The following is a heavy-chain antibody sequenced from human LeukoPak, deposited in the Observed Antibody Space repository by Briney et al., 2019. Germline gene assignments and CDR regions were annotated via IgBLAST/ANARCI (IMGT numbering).Heavy chain of an antibody. V-gene: IGHV4-4*09. CDR2: IYTNWST. CDR3: ARHLQGYGSENSDAFDI. CDR1: GGSISSYY. Sequence: SETLSLTCTVAGGSISSYYWSWIRKPPGKGLELIGYIYTNWSTNYKPSLKSRVTISLDTSKNHFSLKLSSVTAADTAVYYCARHLQGYGSENSDAFDIWGQGTMVTVSS. D-gene: IGHD3-10*01. J-gene: IGHJ3*02.